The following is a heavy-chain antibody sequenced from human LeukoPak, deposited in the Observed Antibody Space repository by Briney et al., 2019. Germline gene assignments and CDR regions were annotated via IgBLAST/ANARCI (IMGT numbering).Heavy chain of an antibody. CDR2: ISSSSSYI. CDR1: GFTFSSYS. V-gene: IGHV3-21*01. Sequence: GGSLRLSCAASGFTFSSYSMNWVRQAPGKGLEWVSSISSSSSYIYYADSVKGRFTISRDNAKNSLYLQMNSLRAEDTAVYYCARGFPTPNYDILTGTRYYYYMDVWGKGTTVTVSS. J-gene: IGHJ6*03. CDR3: ARGFPTPNYDILTGTRYYYYMDV. D-gene: IGHD3-9*01.